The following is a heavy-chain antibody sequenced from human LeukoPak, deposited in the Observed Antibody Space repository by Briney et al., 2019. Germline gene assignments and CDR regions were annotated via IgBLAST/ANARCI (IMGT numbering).Heavy chain of an antibody. CDR3: ARGPSYSYGQWYYFDY. V-gene: IGHV4-30-4*08. CDR1: GGSINSANYY. D-gene: IGHD5-18*01. J-gene: IGHJ4*02. CDR2: IYYSGTT. Sequence: TSQTLSLTCSVSGGSINSANYYWSWIRQPPGKGLEWIGYIYYSGTTYYNPSLKSRATISLDTSKNQFSLKVTSVTAADTAVYYCARGPSYSYGQWYYFDYWGQGTLVTVSS.